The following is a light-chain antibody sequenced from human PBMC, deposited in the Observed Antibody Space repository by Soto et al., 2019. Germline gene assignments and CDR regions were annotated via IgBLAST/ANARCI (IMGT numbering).Light chain of an antibody. CDR3: QQYDNLPIT. CDR2: DAS. Sequence: DVQVTQSPSSLSASVVDRVTITCRASQDISNYLDWYQQKPGKAPKLLIYDASNLETGVPSRFSGSGSGTDFTFTISSLQPEDFATYYCQQYDNLPITFGQGTRLEIK. V-gene: IGKV1-33*01. CDR1: QDISNY. J-gene: IGKJ5*01.